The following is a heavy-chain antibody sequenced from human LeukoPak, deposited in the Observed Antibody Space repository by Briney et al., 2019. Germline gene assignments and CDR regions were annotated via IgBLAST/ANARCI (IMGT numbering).Heavy chain of an antibody. CDR2: ISDSGST. D-gene: IGHD3-16*02. CDR1: GGSIGTSAYY. J-gene: IGHJ5*01. V-gene: IGHV4-31*03. CDR3: ARGRYSYGWNDS. Sequence: PSETLSLTCTVSGGSIGTSAYYWNWIRQHPGKGLEWIGFISDSGSTFYNPSLKSRVTISSDTSKNQFSLKLTSVTAADMAVYYCARGRYSYGWNDSWGQGTLVTVSS.